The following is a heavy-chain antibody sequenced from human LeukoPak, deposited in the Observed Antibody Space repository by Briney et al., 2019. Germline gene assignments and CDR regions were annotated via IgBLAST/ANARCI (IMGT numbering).Heavy chain of an antibody. V-gene: IGHV3-21*01. CDR1: GFTFSSYS. D-gene: IGHD3-10*01. CDR3: ARDGPYYYGSGSYDQSFDY. Sequence: GGSLRLSCAASGFTFSSYSMNWVRQARGKGLEWVSSISSSSTYIYYADSVKGRFTISRDNAKNSLYLQMNSLRAEDTAVYYCARDGPYYYGSGSYDQSFDYWGQGTLVTVSS. J-gene: IGHJ4*02. CDR2: ISSSSTYI.